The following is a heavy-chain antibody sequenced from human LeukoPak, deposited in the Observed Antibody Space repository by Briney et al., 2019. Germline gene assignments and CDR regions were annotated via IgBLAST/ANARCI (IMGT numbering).Heavy chain of an antibody. V-gene: IGHV1-24*01. CDR1: GYTLTELS. Sequence: ASVKVSCKVSGYTLTELSMHWVRQAPGKGLEWMGGFDPEDGETIYAQKFRGRVTMTEDTSTDTAYMELSSLRSEDTAVYYCATNGPRLLWFGELSGGDYWGQGTLVTVSS. D-gene: IGHD3-10*01. CDR3: ATNGPRLLWFGELSGGDY. J-gene: IGHJ4*02. CDR2: FDPEDGET.